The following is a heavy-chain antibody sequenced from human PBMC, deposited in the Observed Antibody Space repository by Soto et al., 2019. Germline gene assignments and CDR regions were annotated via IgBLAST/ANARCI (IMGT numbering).Heavy chain of an antibody. V-gene: IGHV3-23*01. D-gene: IGHD6-13*01. CDR2: LSGSGGST. CDR3: AREADPWQQLVQWSCYTDV. J-gene: IGHJ6*03. CDR1: AFTFSSYA. Sequence: PGESLRLSCAPSAFTFSSYAVNWVRQAPGKGLEWVSGLSGSGGSTYYADSVKGRFTISRDNSKSTLYLQMDSLRAEDTATYYCAREADPWQQLVQWSCYTDVWGKGT.